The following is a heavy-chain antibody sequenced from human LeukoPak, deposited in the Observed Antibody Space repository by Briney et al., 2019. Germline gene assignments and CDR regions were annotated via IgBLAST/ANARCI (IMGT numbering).Heavy chain of an antibody. J-gene: IGHJ4*02. CDR3: ARDDAYYYDSSGYYARYNYFDY. V-gene: IGHV3-74*01. CDR1: GFTLSSYW. D-gene: IGHD3-22*01. Sequence: GGSLRLSCAASGFTLSSYWMHWVRQAPGKGLVWVSRINSDGSSTSYADSVKGRFTISRDNAKNSLYLQMNSLRAEDTAVYYCARDDAYYYDSSGYYARYNYFDYWGQGTLVTVSS. CDR2: INSDGSST.